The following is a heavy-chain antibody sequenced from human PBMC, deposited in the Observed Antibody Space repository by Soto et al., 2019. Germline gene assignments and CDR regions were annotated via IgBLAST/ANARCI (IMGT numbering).Heavy chain of an antibody. D-gene: IGHD6-19*01. CDR3: ARDLGLGIAVAGTLTTNTGMDV. CDR1: GFTFSSYS. V-gene: IGHV3-48*02. J-gene: IGHJ6*02. Sequence: GESLKISCAASGFTFSSYSMNWVRQAPGKGLEWVSYISSSSSTIYYADSVKGRFTISRDNAKNSLYLQMNSLRDEDTAVYYCARDLGLGIAVAGTLTTNTGMDVWGQGTTVTVSS. CDR2: ISSSSSTI.